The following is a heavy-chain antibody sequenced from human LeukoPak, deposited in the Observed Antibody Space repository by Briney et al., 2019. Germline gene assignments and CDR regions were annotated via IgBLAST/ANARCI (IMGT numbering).Heavy chain of an antibody. CDR2: ITGSSTWT. CDR3: ARELVSLGTGYFDL. J-gene: IGHJ2*01. D-gene: IGHD7-27*01. Sequence: GGSLRLSCEASGFTFGTYGMTWVRQAPGKGLEWVSGITGSSTWTYYADSVRGRFTISGDNSKNTLHLQMNNLRAEDTAIYYCARELVSLGTGYFDLWGRGTLVTVSS. CDR1: GFTFGTYG. V-gene: IGHV3-23*01.